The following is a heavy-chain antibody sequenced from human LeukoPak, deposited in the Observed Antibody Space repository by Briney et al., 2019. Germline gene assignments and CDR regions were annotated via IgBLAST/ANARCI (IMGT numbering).Heavy chain of an antibody. CDR3: AREIRETVITRHCYYGIDV. D-gene: IGHD1-7*01. J-gene: IGHJ6*02. Sequence: GGSLRLSCAASGFTFSTYDMHWVRQVTGKGLEWVSAIGTADDTYYLGSVKGRFTISRENAKNVLYLQMSSLRAEDTAVYYCAREIRETVITRHCYYGIDVWGQGTTVTVSS. V-gene: IGHV3-13*01. CDR1: GFTFSTYD. CDR2: IGTADDT.